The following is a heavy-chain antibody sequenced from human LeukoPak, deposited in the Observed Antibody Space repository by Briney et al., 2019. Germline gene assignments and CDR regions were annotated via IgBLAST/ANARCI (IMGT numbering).Heavy chain of an antibody. Sequence: GGSLRLSCAASGFTISSYSMNWVRQAPGKGLEWVSSISSSSSYIYYADSVKGRFTISRDNAKNSLYLQMNSLRAEDTAVYYCARFALKTPPTDWGQGTLVTVSS. J-gene: IGHJ4*02. CDR3: ARFALKTPPTD. V-gene: IGHV3-21*01. CDR1: GFTISSYS. CDR2: ISSSSSYI.